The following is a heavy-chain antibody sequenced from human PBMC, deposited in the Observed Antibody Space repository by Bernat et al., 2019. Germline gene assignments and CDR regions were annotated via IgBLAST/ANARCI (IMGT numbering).Heavy chain of an antibody. CDR2: ISISSSYI. D-gene: IGHD1-14*01. CDR1: GFTFSSYS. J-gene: IGHJ6*02. Sequence: EVQLVESGGGLVKPGGSLRLSCAASGFTFSSYSMNWVRQAPGKGLEWVSSISISSSYIYYADSVKGRFTISRDNAKNSLYLQMNSLRAEDTAVYYCAGMGSYYYYGMDVWGQGTTVTVSS. V-gene: IGHV3-21*01. CDR3: AGMGSYYYYGMDV.